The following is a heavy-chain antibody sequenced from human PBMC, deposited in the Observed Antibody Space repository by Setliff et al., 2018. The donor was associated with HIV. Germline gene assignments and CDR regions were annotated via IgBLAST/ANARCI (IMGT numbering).Heavy chain of an antibody. D-gene: IGHD4-17*01. CDR3: AREIYGGNSRPFDY. CDR1: GGSIKSYY. V-gene: IGHV4-59*01. CDR2: IYYNGNT. Sequence: SETLSLTCTVSGGSIKSYYWSWIRQATGKGLEWIGYIYYNGNTNYNPSLKSRITISVDTSKNQFSLKLTSVTAADTAVYYCAREIYGGNSRPFDYWGQGTLVTVSS. J-gene: IGHJ4*02.